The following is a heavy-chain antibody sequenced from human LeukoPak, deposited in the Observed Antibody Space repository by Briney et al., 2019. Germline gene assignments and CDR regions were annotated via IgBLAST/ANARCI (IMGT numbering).Heavy chain of an antibody. V-gene: IGHV3-21*01. D-gene: IGHD3-22*01. CDR1: GFTFSSYS. J-gene: IGHJ5*02. Sequence: GGSLRLSCAASGFTFSSYSMNWVRQAPGKGLEWVSSISSSSSYIYYADSVKGRFTISRDNAKNSLYLQMNSLRAEDTAVYYCARALGPDYYDSSGGFDPWAREPWSPSPQ. CDR2: ISSSSSYI. CDR3: ARALGPDYYDSSGGFDP.